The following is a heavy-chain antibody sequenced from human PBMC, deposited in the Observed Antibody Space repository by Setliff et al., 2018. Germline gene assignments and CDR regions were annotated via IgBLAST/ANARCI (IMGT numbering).Heavy chain of an antibody. V-gene: IGHV4-34*01. D-gene: IGHD6-19*01. CDR1: GGSFSGYY. CDR3: AREQWLDPPGYYYMDV. CDR2: INHSGST. J-gene: IGHJ6*03. Sequence: SETLSLTCAVYGGSFSGYYWSWIRQPPGKGLEWIGEINHSGSTNYNPSLKSRVTISLDTSKNEFSLKLNSVTAADMAVYYCAREQWLDPPGYYYMDVWAKGTTVTVSS.